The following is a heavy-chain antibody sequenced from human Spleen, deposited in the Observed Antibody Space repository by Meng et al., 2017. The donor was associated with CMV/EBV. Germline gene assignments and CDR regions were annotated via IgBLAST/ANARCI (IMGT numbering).Heavy chain of an antibody. J-gene: IGHJ4*02. CDR1: GGSISSTSYY. D-gene: IGHD5-18*01. CDR2: IYYSGIT. V-gene: IGHV4-39*01. CDR3: ARHFVPSSLIQLVDY. Sequence: SETLSLTCTVSGGSISSTSYYWGCIRQPPGKGLEWIGSIYYSGITYYNPSLKSRVTISVDTSKNQFSLKLSSVTAADTAVYYCARHFVPSSLIQLVDYWGQGTLVTVSS.